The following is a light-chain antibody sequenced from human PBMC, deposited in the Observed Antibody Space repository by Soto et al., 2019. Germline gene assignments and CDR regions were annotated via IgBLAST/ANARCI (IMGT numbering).Light chain of an antibody. CDR2: AAS. CDR1: QGVSSY. V-gene: IGKV1-9*01. J-gene: IGKJ3*01. CDR3: QQNSSYPLT. Sequence: DIQLTQSPSFLSASVGDRVTITCRASQGVSSYLAWYQQKPGKAPKLLIYAASTLQSGVPSRFSGSGSGTAFTITISSLQHEDVANYYCQQNSSYPLTFGAGTKVDIK.